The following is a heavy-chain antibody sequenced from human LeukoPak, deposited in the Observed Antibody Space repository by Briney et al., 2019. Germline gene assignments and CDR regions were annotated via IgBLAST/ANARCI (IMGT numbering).Heavy chain of an antibody. J-gene: IGHJ6*02. CDR3: ARRAANYYGMDV. D-gene: IGHD6-13*01. CDR1: GGSINSYY. V-gene: IGHV4-4*07. CDR2: IYTSGRA. Sequence: SETLSLTCTVSGGSINSYYWSWIRQSAEKGLEWIGHIYTSGRANYNPSLKSRVTMSVDTSKNQFSLKLSFVTAADTAVYYCARRAANYYGMDVWGQGTTVTVSS.